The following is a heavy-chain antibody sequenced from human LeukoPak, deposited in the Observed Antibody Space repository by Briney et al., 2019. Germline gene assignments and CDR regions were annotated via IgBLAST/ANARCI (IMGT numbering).Heavy chain of an antibody. J-gene: IGHJ6*02. CDR2: ISGSGGST. CDR1: GFTSSSYA. Sequence: GGSLRLSCAASGFTSSSYAMSWVRQAPGKGLEWVSAISGSGGSTYYADSVKGRFTISRDNSKNTLYLQMNSLRAEDTAVYYCARDGAPIVVVPAAIFGYYYYGMDVWGQGTTVTVSS. D-gene: IGHD2-2*01. CDR3: ARDGAPIVVVPAAIFGYYYYGMDV. V-gene: IGHV3-23*01.